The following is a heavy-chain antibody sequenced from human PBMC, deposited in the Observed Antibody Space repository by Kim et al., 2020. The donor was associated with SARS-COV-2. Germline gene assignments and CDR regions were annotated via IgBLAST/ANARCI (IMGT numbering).Heavy chain of an antibody. V-gene: IGHV3-72*01. Sequence: GGSLRLSCAASGFTLSDYYIDWVRQAPGKGLEWVGRSRNKLNRYTTEYAASVKGRFTISRDDSKNSLYLQMNSLKIEDTAVYYCTRTTVTAMITCIFEYWGQGTLVTVSS. CDR1: GFTLSDYY. CDR2: SRNKLNRYTT. CDR3: TRTTVTAMITCIFEY. J-gene: IGHJ4*02. D-gene: IGHD4-17*01.